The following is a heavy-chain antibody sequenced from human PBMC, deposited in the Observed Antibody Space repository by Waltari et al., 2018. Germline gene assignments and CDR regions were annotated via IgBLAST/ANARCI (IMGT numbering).Heavy chain of an antibody. Sequence: QVQLVQSGTGVERPGASVKISCKASGYTLTIYYMHWLRQAPGRGLEWLGIIHANGCGTSFAQKFQARLPLSRDTSTSVVYMMLDNLVSDDSATYFCARGRGRLGELLVAYWGQGTRVVVSS. J-gene: IGHJ4*02. D-gene: IGHD3-10*01. V-gene: IGHV1-46*01. CDR3: ARGRGRLGELLVAY. CDR1: GYTLTIYY. CDR2: IHANGCGT.